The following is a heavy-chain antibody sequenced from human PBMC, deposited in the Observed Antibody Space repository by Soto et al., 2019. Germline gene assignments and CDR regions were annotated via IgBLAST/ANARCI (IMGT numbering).Heavy chain of an antibody. CDR1: GFTFSSFA. D-gene: IGHD6-13*01. CDR3: ARASIAAAGYYFDE. Sequence: GGSLRLSCVVSGFTFSSFAMSWVRQAPGKGLEWVSAISGSGGSTYYADTVKGRFTISRDNSKNTPYLQMNSLRAEDTAVYYCARASIAAAGYYFDEWGQGTLVTVSS. CDR2: ISGSGGST. J-gene: IGHJ4*02. V-gene: IGHV3-23*01.